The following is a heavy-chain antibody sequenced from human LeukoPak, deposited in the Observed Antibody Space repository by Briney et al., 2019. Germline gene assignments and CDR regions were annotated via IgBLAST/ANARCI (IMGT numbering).Heavy chain of an antibody. V-gene: IGHV1-2*02. Sequence: ASVKVSCKASGYTLTGYYMHWVRQAPGQGLEWMGWINPNSGGTNYAQKFQGRVTMTRDTSISTAYMELSRLRSDDTAVYYCAREWDYDTLLDYWGQGTLVTVSS. J-gene: IGHJ4*02. CDR1: GYTLTGYY. CDR2: INPNSGGT. CDR3: AREWDYDTLLDY. D-gene: IGHD3-22*01.